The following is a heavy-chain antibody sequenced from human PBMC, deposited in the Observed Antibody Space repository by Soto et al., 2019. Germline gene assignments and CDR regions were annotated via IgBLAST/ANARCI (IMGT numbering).Heavy chain of an antibody. Sequence: QVQLQESGPGLAKPSQTLSLTCNVSNGSISSSGYYWSWIRQHPGQGLEWIGYIYYSGRTYYNPSLKGRVTISVDTSKNHFSLKLGSVTAADTAIYYCAGGSSKSWFDPWGQGTLVTVSS. CDR2: IYYSGRT. V-gene: IGHV4-31*03. D-gene: IGHD6-6*01. CDR3: AGGSSKSWFDP. CDR1: NGSISSSGYY. J-gene: IGHJ5*02.